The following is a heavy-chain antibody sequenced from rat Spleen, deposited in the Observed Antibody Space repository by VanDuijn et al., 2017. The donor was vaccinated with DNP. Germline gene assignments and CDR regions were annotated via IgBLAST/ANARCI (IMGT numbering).Heavy chain of an antibody. D-gene: IGHD1-1*01. V-gene: IGHV5-20*01. J-gene: IGHJ3*01. Sequence: EVQLVESGGDLVQPGRSLKLSCAASGFTFSDYYMAWVRQAPTKGLEWVAYISYDGGSTYNGDSVKGRFTISRDNAKNTLYLQMNSLRSEDTATYYCAIYYYSGDNWFGYWGQGTLVTVSS. CDR1: GFTFSDYY. CDR3: AIYYYSGDNWFGY. CDR2: ISYDGGST.